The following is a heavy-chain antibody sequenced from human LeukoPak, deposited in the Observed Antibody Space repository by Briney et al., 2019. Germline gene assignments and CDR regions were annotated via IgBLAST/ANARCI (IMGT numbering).Heavy chain of an antibody. CDR3: ARSSPGIAVAGSGY. Sequence: HPGGSLRLSCAASGFTFSSYWMHWVRQAPGKGLVWVSRINSDGSSTTYADSVKGRFTISRDNAKNTLYLQMNRLRAEDTAVYYCARSSPGIAVAGSGYWGQGTLVTVSS. J-gene: IGHJ4*02. CDR2: INSDGSST. D-gene: IGHD6-19*01. V-gene: IGHV3-74*01. CDR1: GFTFSSYW.